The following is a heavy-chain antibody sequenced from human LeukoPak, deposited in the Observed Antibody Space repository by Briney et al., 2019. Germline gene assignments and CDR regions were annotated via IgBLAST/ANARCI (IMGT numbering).Heavy chain of an antibody. V-gene: IGHV1-2*02. D-gene: IGHD3-10*01. CDR3: ARVLYTLWFGEPIDDSFDY. Sequence: ASVKVSCKASGYTFTGYYMHWVRQAPGQGLEWMGWINPNSGGTNYAQKFQGRVTMTRDTSISTAYMELSRLRSDDTVVCYCARVLYTLWFGEPIDDSFDYWGQGTLVTVSS. CDR1: GYTFTGYY. CDR2: INPNSGGT. J-gene: IGHJ4*02.